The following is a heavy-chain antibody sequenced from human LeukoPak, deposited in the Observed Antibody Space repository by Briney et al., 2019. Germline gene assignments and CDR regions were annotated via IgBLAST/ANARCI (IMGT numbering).Heavy chain of an antibody. D-gene: IGHD4-17*01. J-gene: IGHJ3*02. V-gene: IGHV3-23*01. CDR1: GFTFSSYA. Sequence: PGGSLRLSCAASGFTFSSYAMSWVRQAPGKGLEWVSAISGSGGSTYYADSVKGRFTISRDNSKNTLYLQMNSLRAEDTAVYYCAKASFLDYGDYWYAFDIWGQGTMVTVSS. CDR2: ISGSGGST. CDR3: AKASFLDYGDYWYAFDI.